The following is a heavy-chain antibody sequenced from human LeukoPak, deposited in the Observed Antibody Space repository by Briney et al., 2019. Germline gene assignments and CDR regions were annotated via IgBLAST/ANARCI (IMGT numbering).Heavy chain of an antibody. J-gene: IGHJ4*02. CDR2: INPYSGDT. CDR1: GDTFTGYT. V-gene: IGHV1-2*02. CDR3: ARGRFSSSGCYLDN. Sequence: ASVKVSCKASGDTFTGYTIHWVRQAPGQGLEWMGWINPYSGDTKYAQKFQGSVTMTRDRSISTAYMELNRLTSDGTAVYFCARGRFSSSGCYLDNWGQGTLVTVSS. D-gene: IGHD6-6*01.